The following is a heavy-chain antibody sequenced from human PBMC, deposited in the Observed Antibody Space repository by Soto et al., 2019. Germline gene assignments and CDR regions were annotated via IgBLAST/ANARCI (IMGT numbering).Heavy chain of an antibody. CDR1: GYSFSTYG. CDR2: ISVFNGNT. V-gene: IGHV1-18*01. CDR3: ARGGSYGVDY. D-gene: IGHD3-10*01. Sequence: QVQLVQSGGEVKKPGASVKVSCKTSGYSFSTYGISWVRQAPGQGLEWMGWISVFNGNTNYARNAQDRVIISTATPPSTAYMELGSLTTGDTAIYYCARGGSYGVDYWGQGTLVTVSS. J-gene: IGHJ4*02.